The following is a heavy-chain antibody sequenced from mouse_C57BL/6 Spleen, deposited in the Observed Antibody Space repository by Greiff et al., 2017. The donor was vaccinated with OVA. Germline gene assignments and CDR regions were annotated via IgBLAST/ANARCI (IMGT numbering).Heavy chain of an antibody. CDR3: ARHPEGRYVDV. CDR2: ISRGGSYP. CDR1: GFTFSSYG. V-gene: IGHV5-6*01. Sequence: EVMLVESGGDLVKPGGSLKLSCAASGFTFSSYGMSWVRQTPDKRLEWVATISRGGSYPYYPDSVKGRFTIARDNAKNTLYLQMSSLKSEETAMYYCARHPEGRYVDVWGTGTTVTVSS. J-gene: IGHJ1*03.